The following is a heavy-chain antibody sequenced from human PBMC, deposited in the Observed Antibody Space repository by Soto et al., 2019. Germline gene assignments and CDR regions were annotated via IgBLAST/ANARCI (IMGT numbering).Heavy chain of an antibody. J-gene: IGHJ4*02. Sequence: QAHLVQSGAEVKMPGDSVQVACKASGFVSTNHNFHWVRQAPGQSLAWMGRINAGNGNTQYSQNFQGRVTFTSDPSASTTFMELTNLRFEDRAMYYCASVYGSNWRLWGQGTLVSVSS. V-gene: IGHV1-3*01. CDR2: INAGNGNT. D-gene: IGHD6-19*01. CDR3: ASVYGSNWRL. CDR1: GFVSTNHN.